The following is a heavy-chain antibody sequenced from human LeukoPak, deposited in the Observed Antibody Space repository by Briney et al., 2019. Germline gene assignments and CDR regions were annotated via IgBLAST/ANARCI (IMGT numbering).Heavy chain of an antibody. D-gene: IGHD5-12*01. V-gene: IGHV4-34*01. CDR3: ARGYSGYDRKYFQH. J-gene: IGHJ1*01. CDR2: INHSGST. Sequence: SETLSLTCAVYGGSFSGYYWSWIRQPPGKGLEWIGEINHSGSTNYNPSLKSRVTISVDTSKNQFSLKLSPVAAADTAVYYCARGYSGYDRKYFQHWGQGTLVTVSS. CDR1: GGSFSGYY.